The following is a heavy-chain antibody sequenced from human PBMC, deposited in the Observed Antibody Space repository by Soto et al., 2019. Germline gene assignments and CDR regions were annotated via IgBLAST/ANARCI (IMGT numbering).Heavy chain of an antibody. CDR2: ISSDGSNK. CDR1: GFTFSSYG. Sequence: QVQLVESGGGVVQPGRSLRLSCAASGFTFSSYGMHWVRQAPGKGLEWVAVISSDGSNKYYADSVKGRLTISRDNSKNTLYLQMNSLRAEDTAVYYCAKDKTAAGHFTQTLYYYYYGMDVWGQGTTVTVSS. V-gene: IGHV3-30*18. D-gene: IGHD6-13*01. J-gene: IGHJ6*02. CDR3: AKDKTAAGHFTQTLYYYYYGMDV.